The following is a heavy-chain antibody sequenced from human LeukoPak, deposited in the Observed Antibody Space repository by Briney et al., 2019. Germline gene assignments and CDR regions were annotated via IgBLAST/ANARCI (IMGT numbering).Heavy chain of an antibody. Sequence: GGSLRLSCAASGFTFSSYSMNWVRQAPGKGLEWVSYISSSSSTIYYADSVKGRFTISRDNAKNSLYLRMNSLRAEDTAVYYCARGREYYGSGSFDYWGQGTLVTVSS. V-gene: IGHV3-48*01. J-gene: IGHJ4*02. D-gene: IGHD3-10*01. CDR1: GFTFSSYS. CDR3: ARGREYYGSGSFDY. CDR2: ISSSSSTI.